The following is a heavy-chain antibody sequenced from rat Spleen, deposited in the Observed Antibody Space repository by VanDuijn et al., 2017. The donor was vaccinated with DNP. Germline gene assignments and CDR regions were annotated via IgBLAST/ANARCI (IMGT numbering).Heavy chain of an antibody. CDR1: GFTFSDYA. CDR2: ISYDGSRT. D-gene: IGHD1-3*01. J-gene: IGHJ2*01. V-gene: IGHV5-17*01. Sequence: EVQLVESGGGLVQPGRSLKLSCAASGFTFSDYAMAWVRQAPKKGLEWVATISYDGSRTYYRDSVKGQFTISRDNAKSTLYLQMDSLRSEDTATYYCARHPLWTPFDYWGQGVMVTVSS. CDR3: ARHPLWTPFDY.